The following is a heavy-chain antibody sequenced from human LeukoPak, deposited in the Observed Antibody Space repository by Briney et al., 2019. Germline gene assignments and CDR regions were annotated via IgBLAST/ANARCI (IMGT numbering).Heavy chain of an antibody. CDR3: ARDGGFDREFDY. J-gene: IGHJ4*02. CDR2: ISSSSTI. Sequence: GGSLRLSCAASGXTFSSYSMNWVRQAPGKGLEWVSYISSSSTIYYADSVKGRFTISRDNAKNSLYLQMNSLRDEDTAVYYCARDGGFDREFDYWGQGTLVAVSS. V-gene: IGHV3-48*02. CDR1: GXTFSSYS. D-gene: IGHD3-16*01.